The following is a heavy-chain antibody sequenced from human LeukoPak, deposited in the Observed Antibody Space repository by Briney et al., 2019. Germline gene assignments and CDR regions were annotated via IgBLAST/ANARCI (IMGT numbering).Heavy chain of an antibody. V-gene: IGHV3-30-3*01. D-gene: IGHD3-16*01. J-gene: IGHJ4*02. Sequence: PGGSLRLSCAASGFIFSNYVMYWVRQAPGKGLEWVAIISYDGSNKNYADSVKGRFTISRDNSKSTLYLQMNSVKVEDTAVYYCAGDGAWWGQGTLVTVSS. CDR1: GFIFSNYV. CDR3: AGDGAW. CDR2: ISYDGSNK.